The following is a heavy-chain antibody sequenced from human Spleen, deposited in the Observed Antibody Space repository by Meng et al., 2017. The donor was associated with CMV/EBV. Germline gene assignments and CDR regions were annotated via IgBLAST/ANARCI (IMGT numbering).Heavy chain of an antibody. CDR2: IYYSGST. Sequence: SGDYYWSWLRPPPGKGLEWIGYIYYSGSTYYNPSLKSRVTISVDTSKNQFSLKLSSVTAADTAVYYCARDGMQYCSSTSCFGWFDPWGQGTLVTVSS. CDR1: SGDYY. J-gene: IGHJ5*02. D-gene: IGHD2-2*01. CDR3: ARDGMQYCSSTSCFGWFDP. V-gene: IGHV4-30-4*08.